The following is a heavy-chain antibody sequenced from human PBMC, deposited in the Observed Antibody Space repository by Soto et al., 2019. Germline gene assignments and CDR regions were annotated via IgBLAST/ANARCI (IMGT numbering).Heavy chain of an antibody. CDR1: GFTFSSYG. Sequence: QVQLVESGGGVVQPGRSLRLSCAASGFTFSSYGMHWVRQAPGKGLEWVAVISYDGSNKYYADSVKGRFTISRDNSKNTLYLQMNSLRAEDTAVYYCAKPRGRGVVSIYYFDYWDQGTLVTVSS. CDR3: AKPRGRGVVSIYYFDY. D-gene: IGHD3-16*01. J-gene: IGHJ4*02. V-gene: IGHV3-30*18. CDR2: ISYDGSNK.